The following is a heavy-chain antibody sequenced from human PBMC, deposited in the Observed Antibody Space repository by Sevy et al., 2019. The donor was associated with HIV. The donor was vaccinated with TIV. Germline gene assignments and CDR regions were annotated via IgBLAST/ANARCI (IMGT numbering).Heavy chain of an antibody. CDR3: RRLLTEDAFDI. CDR1: GFTFSNYA. D-gene: IGHD5-18*01. V-gene: IGHV3-23*01. Sequence: GGSLRLSCAASGFTFSNYAMGWVRQAPGKGLEWVSGISVRGDRKYYADSVKGRFTIARDNSKNTLFLQMNSLRVEDTAVYYGRRLLTEDAFDIWGQGTMVTVSS. CDR2: ISVRGDRK. J-gene: IGHJ3*02.